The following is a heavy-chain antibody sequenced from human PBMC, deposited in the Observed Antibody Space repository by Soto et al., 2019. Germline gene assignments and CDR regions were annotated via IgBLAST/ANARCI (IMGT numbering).Heavy chain of an antibody. Sequence: PGGSLRLSCAASGFTVSSNYMSWVRQAPGKGLEWVSVIYNGGRTDYADSVRGRFTISRDNAENTLYLQMNSLRPEDTAVYYCVRDSHGDYWGQGTLVTVSS. CDR1: GFTVSSNY. CDR3: VRDSHGDY. V-gene: IGHV3-66*01. J-gene: IGHJ4*02. CDR2: IYNGGRT.